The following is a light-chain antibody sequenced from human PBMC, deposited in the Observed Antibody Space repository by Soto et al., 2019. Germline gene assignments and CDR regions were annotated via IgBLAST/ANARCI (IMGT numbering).Light chain of an antibody. CDR3: NSCATTPYV. CDR1: SSDVGAYNY. J-gene: IGLJ1*01. Sequence: QSALTQPASVSGSPGQSITISCTGTSSDVGAYNYVSWYQQHPDRAPKLLIYGVTNRPSGVSNRYSGSESGNTSSLSISGLQAEDEADYYCNSCATTPYVFVTGTKLTVL. V-gene: IGLV2-14*01. CDR2: GVT.